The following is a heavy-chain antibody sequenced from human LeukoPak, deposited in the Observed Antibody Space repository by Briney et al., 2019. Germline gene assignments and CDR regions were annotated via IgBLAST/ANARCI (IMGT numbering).Heavy chain of an antibody. D-gene: IGHD6-6*01. Sequence: SETLSLTCTVSGYSISSGYYWGWIRQPPGKGLEWIGSIYHSGSTYYNPSLKSRVTISVDTSKNQFSLKLSSVTAADTAVYYCARERGGIAPRPNWFGPWGQRAQVTGSS. CDR3: ARERGGIAPRPNWFGP. CDR1: GYSISSGYY. CDR2: IYHSGST. V-gene: IGHV4-38-2*02. J-gene: IGHJ5*02.